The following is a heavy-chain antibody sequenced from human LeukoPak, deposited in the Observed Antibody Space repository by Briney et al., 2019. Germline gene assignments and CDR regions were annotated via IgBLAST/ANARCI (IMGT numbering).Heavy chain of an antibody. CDR1: GYTFTSYD. Sequence: GASVKVSCKASGYTFTSYDINWVRQATGQGLEWMGWMNPNSGNTGYAQKFQGRVTRTRNTSISTAYMELSSLRSEDTAVYYCARGRNSMVRGVIITEDYWGQGTLVTVSS. CDR2: MNPNSGNT. V-gene: IGHV1-8*01. CDR3: ARGRNSMVRGVIITEDY. D-gene: IGHD3-10*01. J-gene: IGHJ4*02.